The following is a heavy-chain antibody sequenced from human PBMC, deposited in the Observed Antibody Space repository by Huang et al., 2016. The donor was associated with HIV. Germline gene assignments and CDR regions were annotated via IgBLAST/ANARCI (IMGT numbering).Heavy chain of an antibody. CDR2: INHSGTT. CDR1: GGSFRDYY. CDR3: ARTLWLYGDYGYFDY. J-gene: IGHJ4*02. Sequence: HVQLQQWGAGLLKPSETLSLTCAVNGGSFRDYYWTWIRQPPGKGLEWIGEINHSGTTNYNPSLKSRVTMSIDTSRRQFSLKVRSVTAADTAVYYCARTLWLYGDYGYFDYWGQGTLVTVSS. D-gene: IGHD4-17*01. V-gene: IGHV4-34*01.